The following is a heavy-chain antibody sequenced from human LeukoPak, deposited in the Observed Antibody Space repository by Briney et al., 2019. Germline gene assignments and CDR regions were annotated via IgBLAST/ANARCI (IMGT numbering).Heavy chain of an antibody. D-gene: IGHD2-8*02. CDR2: ITSKSDGART. J-gene: IGHJ4*02. Sequence: GGSLRLSCAASGFTFTKAWMSWVRQAPGKGLEWVGRITSKSDGARTDYAAPVKGRFTISRDDSKNTLFLQMDSLRTDDTVVYYCTTAFSSYWWPGWGQGTLVIVSS. CDR1: GFTFTKAW. CDR3: TTAFSSYWWPG. V-gene: IGHV3-15*01.